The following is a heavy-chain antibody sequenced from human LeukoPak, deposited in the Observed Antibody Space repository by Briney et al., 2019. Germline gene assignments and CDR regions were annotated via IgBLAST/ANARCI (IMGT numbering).Heavy chain of an antibody. V-gene: IGHV1-18*01. J-gene: IGHJ4*02. CDR2: ISAYNGNT. D-gene: IGHD5-18*01. Sequence: ASVKVSCKASGYTFTSYGISWVRQAPGQGLEWMGWISAYNGNTNYVQKLQGRVTMTTDTSTSTAYMELRSLRSDDTAVYYCARVPEYSYGYGELDYWGQGTLVTVSS. CDR3: ARVPEYSYGYGELDY. CDR1: GYTFTSYG.